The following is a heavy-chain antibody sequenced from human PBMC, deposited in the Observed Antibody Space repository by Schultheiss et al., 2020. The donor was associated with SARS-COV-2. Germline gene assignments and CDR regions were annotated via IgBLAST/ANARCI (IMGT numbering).Heavy chain of an antibody. J-gene: IGHJ4*02. Sequence: SETLSLTCTVSGGSISSYYWSWIRQPAGKGLEWIGEINHSGSTNYNPSLKSRVTISVDTSKNQFSLKLSSVTAADTAVYYCARDSEAWGQGTLVTVSS. CDR1: GGSISSYY. CDR3: ARDSEA. D-gene: IGHD1-26*01. V-gene: IGHV4-59*01. CDR2: INHSGST.